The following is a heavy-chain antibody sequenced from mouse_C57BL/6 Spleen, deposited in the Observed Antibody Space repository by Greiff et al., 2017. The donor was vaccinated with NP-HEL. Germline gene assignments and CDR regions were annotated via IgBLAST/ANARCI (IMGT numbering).Heavy chain of an antibody. Sequence: QVQLKESGAELARPGASVKMSCKASGYTFTSYTMHWVKQRPGQGLEWIGYINPSSGYTKYNQKFKDKATLTADKSSSTAYMQLSSLTSEDSAVYYCASRGGNFDYWGQGTTLTVSS. CDR3: ASRGGNFDY. V-gene: IGHV1-4*01. J-gene: IGHJ2*01. CDR2: INPSSGYT. CDR1: GYTFTSYT.